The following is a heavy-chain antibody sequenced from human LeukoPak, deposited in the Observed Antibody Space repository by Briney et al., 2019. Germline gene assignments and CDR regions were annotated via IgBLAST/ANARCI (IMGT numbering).Heavy chain of an antibody. CDR2: IWYDGSNK. CDR3: ARDRGEQYYYFGMDV. J-gene: IGHJ6*02. D-gene: IGHD1/OR15-1a*01. V-gene: IGHV3-33*01. CDR1: GFTFNRHG. Sequence: GESLTLSCAASGFTFNRHGMHWIRQAPGKGLEWVAYIWYDGSNKYYAESVKGRFTLSRVKSKNTLYLQMNSLRAEDTAVYYCARDRGEQYYYFGMDVWGQGTTVTVSS.